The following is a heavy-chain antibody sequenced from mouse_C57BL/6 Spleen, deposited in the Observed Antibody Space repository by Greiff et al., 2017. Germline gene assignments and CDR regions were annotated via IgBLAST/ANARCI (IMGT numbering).Heavy chain of an antibody. CDR1: GFTFSDFY. CDR3: ARDARWENYAMDY. V-gene: IGHV7-1*01. D-gene: IGHD4-1*01. CDR2: SRNKANDYTT. J-gene: IGHJ4*01. Sequence: EVHLVESGGGLVQSGRSLRLSCATSGFTFSDFYMEWVRQAPGKGLEWIAASRNKANDYTTEYSASVKGRFIVSRDTSQSILYLQMNALRAEDTAIYYCARDARWENYAMDYWGQGTSVTVSS.